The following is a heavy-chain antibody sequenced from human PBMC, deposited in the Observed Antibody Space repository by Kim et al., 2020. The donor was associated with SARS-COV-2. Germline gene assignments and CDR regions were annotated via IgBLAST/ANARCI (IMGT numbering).Heavy chain of an antibody. Sequence: GRFTISRDNTKNTLYLQMNSLRAEDTAVYYCAKDRSSSSGPAGYYYGMDVWGQGTTVTVSS. V-gene: IGHV3-30*02. J-gene: IGHJ6*02. CDR3: AKDRSSSSGPAGYYYGMDV. D-gene: IGHD6-6*01.